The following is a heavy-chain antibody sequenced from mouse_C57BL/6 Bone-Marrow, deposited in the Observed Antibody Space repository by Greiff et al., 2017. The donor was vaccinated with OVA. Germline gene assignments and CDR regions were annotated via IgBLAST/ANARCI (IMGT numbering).Heavy chain of an antibody. CDR2: ISAGGSYT. Sequence: EVKLEESGGGLVKPGGSLKLSCAASGFTFSSYAMSWVRQTPEKRLEWVATISAGGSYTNYPDNVKGRFTISRDNTKNNLYLQISQLKSEDTAMYYCASTGDYYDISIDYWGTGTTLTVAS. J-gene: IGHJ2*01. D-gene: IGHD1-1*01. V-gene: IGHV5-4*03. CDR1: GFTFSSYA. CDR3: ASTGDYYDISIDY.